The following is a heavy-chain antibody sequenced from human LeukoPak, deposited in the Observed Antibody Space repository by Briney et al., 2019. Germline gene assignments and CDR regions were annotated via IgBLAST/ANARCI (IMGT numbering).Heavy chain of an antibody. CDR2: IISSSSSYI. Sequence: GGSLRLSCAASGFTFSSYRMNWVRQAPGKGLEWVSSIISSSSSYIYYADSVRGRFTISRDNANNSLYLRMNSLRAEDTAVYYCARDREYSGYDIDHWGQGTLVTVSS. D-gene: IGHD5-12*01. V-gene: IGHV3-21*01. J-gene: IGHJ4*02. CDR1: GFTFSSYR. CDR3: ARDREYSGYDIDH.